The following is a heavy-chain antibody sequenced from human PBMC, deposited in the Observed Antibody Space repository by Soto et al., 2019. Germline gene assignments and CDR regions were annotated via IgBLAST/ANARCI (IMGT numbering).Heavy chain of an antibody. CDR3: AMVDVYVTPSPQDV. D-gene: IGHD3-16*01. J-gene: IGHJ6*02. Sequence: QVQLVQSGAEVKNPGASVKVSCKTSGYIFTNYGIGWARQAPGQGLEWMGWINTYNGNTNYAQNHQGRLTLTTATSTSTAYMELRSLRSNDTAIYYCAMVDVYVTPSPQDVWGQGTTVNVSS. CDR1: GYIFTNYG. CDR2: INTYNGNT. V-gene: IGHV1-18*01.